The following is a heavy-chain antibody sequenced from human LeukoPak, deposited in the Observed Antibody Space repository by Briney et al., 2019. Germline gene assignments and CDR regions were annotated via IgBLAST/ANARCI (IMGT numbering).Heavy chain of an antibody. D-gene: IGHD3-3*01. Sequence: GASVKVSCKVSGYTLTELSMHWVRQAPGKGLEWMGGFDPEDGETIYAQKFQGRVTMTEDTSTDTAYMELSSLRSEDTAVYYCATLKVLRFLEWFTPTLGWFDPWGQGTLVTVSS. CDR2: FDPEDGET. CDR3: ATLKVLRFLEWFTPTLGWFDP. V-gene: IGHV1-24*01. J-gene: IGHJ5*02. CDR1: GYTLTELS.